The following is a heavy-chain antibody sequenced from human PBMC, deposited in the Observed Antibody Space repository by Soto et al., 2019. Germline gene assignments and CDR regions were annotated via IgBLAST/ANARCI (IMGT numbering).Heavy chain of an antibody. CDR1: VGTFSSYT. CDR2: IIPILGIA. Sequence: ASVKVSCKASVGTFSSYTISWVRQAPGQGLEWMGRIIPILGIANYAQKFQGRVTVTADKSTSTAYMELSSLRSEDTAVYYCARAKLELHAFDIWGQGTMVTVSS. V-gene: IGHV1-69*02. D-gene: IGHD1-7*01. J-gene: IGHJ3*02. CDR3: ARAKLELHAFDI.